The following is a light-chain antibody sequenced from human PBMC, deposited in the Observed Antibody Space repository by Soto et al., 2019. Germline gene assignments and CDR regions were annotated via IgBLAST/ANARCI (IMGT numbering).Light chain of an antibody. CDR3: SSYTSGSTLPWV. V-gene: IGLV2-14*01. J-gene: IGLJ1*01. Sequence: QYVLTQPASVSGSPVQSITISCTGSSDDIGTYEYISWHQHHPGKAPQLIIFGVYDRPSGVSDRFSGSESGNTASLTIFGLQLGDEDVYYCSSYTSGSTLPWVFGTGTKVTVL. CDR1: SDDIGTYEY. CDR2: GVY.